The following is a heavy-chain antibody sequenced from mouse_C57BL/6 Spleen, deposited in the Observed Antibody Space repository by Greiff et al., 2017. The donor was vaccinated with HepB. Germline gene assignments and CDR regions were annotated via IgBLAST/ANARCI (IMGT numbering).Heavy chain of an antibody. CDR2: IDPSDSYT. V-gene: IGHV1-50*01. CDR1: GYTFTSYW. D-gene: IGHD1-1*01. Sequence: SCKASGYTFTSYWMQWVKQRPGQGLEWIGEIDPSDSYTNYNQKFKGKATLTVDTSSSTAYMQLSSLTSEDSAVYYCARQTTVVPYYFDYWGQGTTLTVSS. J-gene: IGHJ2*01. CDR3: ARQTTVVPYYFDY.